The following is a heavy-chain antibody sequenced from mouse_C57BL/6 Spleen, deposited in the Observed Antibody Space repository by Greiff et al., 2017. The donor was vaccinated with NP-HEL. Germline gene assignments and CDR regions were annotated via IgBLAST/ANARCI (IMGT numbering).Heavy chain of an antibody. V-gene: IGHV3-6*01. CDR1: GYSITSGYY. D-gene: IGHD1-1*01. Sequence: DVKLQESGPGLVKPSQSLSLTCSVTGYSITSGYYWNWIRQFPGNKLEWMGYISYDGSNNYNPSLKNRISITRDTSKNQFFLKLNSVTTEDTATYYCARRGYYGSSYYLFAYWGQGTLVTVSA. J-gene: IGHJ3*01. CDR3: ARRGYYGSSYYLFAY. CDR2: ISYDGSN.